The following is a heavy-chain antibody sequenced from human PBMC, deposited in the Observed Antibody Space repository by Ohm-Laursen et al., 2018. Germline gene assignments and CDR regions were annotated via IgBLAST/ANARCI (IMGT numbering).Heavy chain of an antibody. D-gene: IGHD1-1*01. V-gene: IGHV1-2*02. J-gene: IGHJ3*02. CDR2: INPNSGGA. Sequence: SVKVSCKASGYTFTGYYLHWVRQAPGQGLEWMGWINPNSGGASYAQKFQGRVTMTTDTSINTAYMELSRLRSDDTAVYFCAKSRQLWSHDAFNIWGQGTMVTVSS. CDR3: AKSRQLWSHDAFNI. CDR1: GYTFTGYY.